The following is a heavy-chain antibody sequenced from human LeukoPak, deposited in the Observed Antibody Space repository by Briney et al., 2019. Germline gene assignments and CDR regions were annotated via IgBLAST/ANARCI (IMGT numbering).Heavy chain of an antibody. D-gene: IGHD3-22*01. V-gene: IGHV1-24*01. CDR2: SDPEDGET. J-gene: IGHJ4*02. Sequence: ASVKVSCKVSGYTLTELSMHWVRQAPGKGLEWMGGSDPEDGETIYAQKFQGRVTMTEDTSTDTAYMELSSLRSEDTAVYYCATIVSSGYAYFDYWGQGTLVTVSS. CDR3: ATIVSSGYAYFDY. CDR1: GYTLTELS.